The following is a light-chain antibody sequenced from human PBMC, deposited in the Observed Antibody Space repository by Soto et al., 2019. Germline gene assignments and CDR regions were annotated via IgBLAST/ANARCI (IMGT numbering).Light chain of an antibody. Sequence: QSALTQPRSVSGSPGQSVTISCTGTSSDVGGYHYVSWYQQHPGKAPKLMIYDVSRRPSGVPDRFSASKSGNTASLTLSGLHAEDEADYCCCSFAGSSYDFGTGTKVT. CDR1: SSDVGGYHY. CDR3: CSFAGSSYD. CDR2: DVS. J-gene: IGLJ1*01. V-gene: IGLV2-11*01.